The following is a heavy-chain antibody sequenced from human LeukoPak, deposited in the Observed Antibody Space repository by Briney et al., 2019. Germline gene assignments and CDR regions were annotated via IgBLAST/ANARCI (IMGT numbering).Heavy chain of an antibody. D-gene: IGHD3-10*01. CDR2: ISYDGSNK. CDR1: GFTFSSYG. CDR3: AKDELWFGESQYYFDS. J-gene: IGHJ4*02. Sequence: GGSLRLSCAASGFTFSSYGMHWVRQAPGKGLEWVAVISYDGSNKYYADSVKGRFTISRDNSNNTLYLHLHSLRAEDTAVYYCAKDELWFGESQYYFDSWGQGTLVTVPS. V-gene: IGHV3-30*18.